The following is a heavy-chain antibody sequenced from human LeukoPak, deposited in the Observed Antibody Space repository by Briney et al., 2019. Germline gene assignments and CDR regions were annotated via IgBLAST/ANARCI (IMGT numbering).Heavy chain of an antibody. CDR2: IYSGGST. J-gene: IGHJ3*02. CDR1: GFTVSSNY. V-gene: IGHV3-66*01. D-gene: IGHD6-13*01. CDR3: ASVRQQLVWIDAFDI. Sequence: GGSLRLSCAASGFTVSSNYMSWVRQAPGKGLEWVSVIYSGGSTYYADSVKGRFTISRDNSKNTLYLQMNSLRAEDTAVYYCASVRQQLVWIDAFDIWGQGTMVTVSS.